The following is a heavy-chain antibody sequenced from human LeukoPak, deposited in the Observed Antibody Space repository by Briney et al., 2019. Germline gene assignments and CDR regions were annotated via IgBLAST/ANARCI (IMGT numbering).Heavy chain of an antibody. J-gene: IGHJ3*02. V-gene: IGHV4-31*11. CDR3: ARVSSITIFGVVGAFDI. CDR2: IYYSGST. Sequence: SETLSLTCAVSGGSISSGGYYWSWIRQHPGKGLEWIGYIYYSGSTYYNPSLKSRVTISVDTSKNQFSLKLSSVTAADTAVYYCARVSSITIFGVVGAFDIWGQGTMVTVSS. CDR1: GGSISSGGYY. D-gene: IGHD3-3*01.